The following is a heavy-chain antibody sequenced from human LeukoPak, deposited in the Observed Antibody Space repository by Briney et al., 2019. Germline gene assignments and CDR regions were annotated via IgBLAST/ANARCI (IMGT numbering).Heavy chain of an antibody. CDR2: IYYSGST. D-gene: IGHD3-10*01. CDR1: GASISRGGDH. J-gene: IGHJ6*02. CDR3: ARGPIVGFGELSPPDV. V-gene: IGHV4-31*03. Sequence: SETLSLTCTVSGASISRGGDHWSWIRQQPGKGLEWIGYIYYSGSTHYNPSLKSRVTISVDTSKNQFSVRLTSVTAADTAVYSCARGPIVGFGELSPPDVWGQGPRSPSP.